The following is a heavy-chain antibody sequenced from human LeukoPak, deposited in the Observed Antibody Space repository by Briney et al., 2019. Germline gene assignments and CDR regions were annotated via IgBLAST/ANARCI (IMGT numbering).Heavy chain of an antibody. CDR1: GYTFTGYY. CDR2: INPNSGGT. Sequence: GASVKVSCQASGYTFTGYYMHWVRQAPGQGLEWMGWINPNSGGTNYAQKFQGRVTMTRDTSISTAYMELSRLRSDDTAVYYCASTSPHDSSRKHYWGQGTLVTVSS. CDR3: ASTSPHDSSRKHY. D-gene: IGHD3-22*01. V-gene: IGHV1-2*02. J-gene: IGHJ4*02.